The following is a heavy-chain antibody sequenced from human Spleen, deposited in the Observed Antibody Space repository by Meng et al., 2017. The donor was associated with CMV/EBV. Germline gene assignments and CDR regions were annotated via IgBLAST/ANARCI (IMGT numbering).Heavy chain of an antibody. CDR1: GFTFTSYA. D-gene: IGHD5-18*01. Sequence: GESLKISCAASGFTFTSYAMHWVRQAPGKGLEWVAVISYDGSNEYYADSVKGRFTISRDNSKNMLFLQMNSLRAEDTAVYYCARAPGYSYGEKHYFYGMDVWGHGTTVTVSS. V-gene: IGHV3-30*04. CDR3: ARAPGYSYGEKHYFYGMDV. CDR2: ISYDGSNE. J-gene: IGHJ6*02.